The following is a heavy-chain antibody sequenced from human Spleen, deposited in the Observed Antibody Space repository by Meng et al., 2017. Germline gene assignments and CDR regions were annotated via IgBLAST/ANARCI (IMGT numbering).Heavy chain of an antibody. CDR3: VKDRTYDFSGNSYFQH. CDR2: INWNGGST. V-gene: IGHV3-20*04. CDR1: GVTISGSD. Sequence: GESLKISCVVSGVTISGSDIHWVRQASGKGLEWVSLINWNGGSTGYADSVKGRFTISRDNAKNSLYLQMDSLRPDDTAFYYCVKDRTYDFSGNSYFQHWGQGTLVTVSS. D-gene: IGHD4-23*01. J-gene: IGHJ1*01.